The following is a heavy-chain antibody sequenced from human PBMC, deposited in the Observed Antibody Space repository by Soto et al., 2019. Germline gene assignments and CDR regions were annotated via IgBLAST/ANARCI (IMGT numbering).Heavy chain of an antibody. J-gene: IGHJ4*02. CDR1: GFIFSNYA. CDR2: ISAGGEKT. CDR3: AKAAATYYCSGGYCYNYYFDS. V-gene: IGHV3-23*01. Sequence: PGGSLRLSCAASGFIFSNYAMSWVRQAPGKGLEWVSSISAGGEKTYYAGSVKGRFTISRDSSKNTLYLQINSLRADDTAVYYCAKAAATYYCSGGYCYNYYFDSWGQGTLVTVSS. D-gene: IGHD2-15*01.